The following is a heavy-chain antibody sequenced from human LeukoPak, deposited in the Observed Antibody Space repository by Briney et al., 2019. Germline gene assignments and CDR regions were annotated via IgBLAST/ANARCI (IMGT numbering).Heavy chain of an antibody. CDR1: GGSISSYY. D-gene: IGHD3-10*01. V-gene: IGHV4-59*01. J-gene: IGHJ2*01. CDR3: ARLTYGSGSYAFDL. CDR2: IYYSGST. Sequence: SETLSLTCTVSGGSISSYYWSWIRQPPGKGLEWIGYIYYSGSTNYNPSLKSRVTISVDTSKSQFSLKLSSVTAADTAVYYCARLTYGSGSYAFDLWGRGTLVTVSS.